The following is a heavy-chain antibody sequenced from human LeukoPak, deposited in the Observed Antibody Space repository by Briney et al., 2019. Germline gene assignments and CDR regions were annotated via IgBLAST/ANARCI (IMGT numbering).Heavy chain of an antibody. Sequence: GGSLRLSCAASGFTFSRYSMNWVRQAPGKGLEWVSSISSSSSYIYYADSVKGRFTISRDNSNNTLYLQMNSLRPDDTAVYYCAKAGYSSGWTRYYGMDVWGQGTTVAVSS. V-gene: IGHV3-21*01. J-gene: IGHJ6*02. CDR1: GFTFSRYS. D-gene: IGHD6-19*01. CDR2: ISSSSSYI. CDR3: AKAGYSSGWTRYYGMDV.